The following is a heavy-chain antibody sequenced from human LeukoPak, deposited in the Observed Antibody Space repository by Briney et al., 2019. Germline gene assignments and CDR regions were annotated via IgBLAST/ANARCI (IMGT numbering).Heavy chain of an antibody. CDR2: INPNSGGT. CDR1: GYTFTCYY. D-gene: IGHD3-22*01. Sequence: GASVKVSCKASGYTFTCYYMHWVRQAPGQGLEWMGWINPNSGGTNYAQKFQGRVTMTRDTSISTAYMELSRLRSDDTAVYYCARGVRYYDSSPVDYWGQGTLVTASS. J-gene: IGHJ4*02. V-gene: IGHV1-2*02. CDR3: ARGVRYYDSSPVDY.